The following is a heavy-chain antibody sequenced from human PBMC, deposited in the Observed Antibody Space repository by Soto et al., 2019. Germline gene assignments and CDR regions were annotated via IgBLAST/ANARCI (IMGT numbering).Heavy chain of an antibody. J-gene: IGHJ6*02. CDR3: ASSPGTYGPYRGGDYGGMDV. CDR2: IYYSGST. V-gene: IGHV4-31*03. Sequence: QVQLQESGPGLVKPSQTLSLTCTVSGGSISSGGYYWSWIRQHPGKGLEWIGYIYYSGSTYYNPSLKSRVTISVVTPKNQFSLKLSSVTAADTAVYYCASSPGTYGPYRGGDYGGMDVWGQGTTVTVSS. CDR1: GGSISSGGYY. D-gene: IGHD2-21*01.